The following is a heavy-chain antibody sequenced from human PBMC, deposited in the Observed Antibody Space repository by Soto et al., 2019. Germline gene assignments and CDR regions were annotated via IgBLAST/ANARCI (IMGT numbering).Heavy chain of an antibody. J-gene: IGHJ4*02. CDR2: IDTGDSDS. Sequence: GGSLKIFFRSSGYIFTNYLVVLGLQVPGKGLDWVWKIDTGDSDSHYSPSFQGHVTISADKYISNALLKWRSMKASNTDMFYCERDEYTRNDLSNWGQGTLVTVSS. CDR3: ERDEYTRNDLSN. V-gene: IGHV5-10-1*01. CDR1: GYIFTNYL. D-gene: IGHD6-6*01.